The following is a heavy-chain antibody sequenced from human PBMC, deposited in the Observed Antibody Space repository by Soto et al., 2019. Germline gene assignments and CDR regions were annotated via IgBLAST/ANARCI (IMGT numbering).Heavy chain of an antibody. CDR1: GFTFSGYA. CDR3: AKTPRLGYCSGGSCSVFDY. Sequence: PGGSLRLSCAASGFTFSGYAMSWVRQAPGKGLEWVSAISASGGSTYYADSVKGRFTISRDNSKNTLYLQMNSLRAEDTAVYYCAKTPRLGYCSGGSCSVFDYWGQGTLVTVSS. J-gene: IGHJ4*02. CDR2: ISASGGST. V-gene: IGHV3-23*01. D-gene: IGHD2-15*01.